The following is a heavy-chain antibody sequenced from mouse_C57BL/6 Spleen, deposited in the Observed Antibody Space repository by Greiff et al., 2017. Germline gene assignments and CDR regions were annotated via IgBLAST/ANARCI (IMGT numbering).Heavy chain of an antibody. CDR1: GFNIKDYY. CDR2: IDPEDGET. J-gene: IGHJ2*01. V-gene: IGHV14-2*01. CDR3: ARTGRIYYDYDALYYFDY. D-gene: IGHD2-4*01. Sequence: VQLKESGAELVKPGASVKLSCTASGFNIKDYYMHWVKQRTEQGLEWIGRIDPEDGETKYAPKFQGKATITADTSSNTAYLQLSSLTSEDTAVYYCARTGRIYYDYDALYYFDYWGQGTTLTVSS.